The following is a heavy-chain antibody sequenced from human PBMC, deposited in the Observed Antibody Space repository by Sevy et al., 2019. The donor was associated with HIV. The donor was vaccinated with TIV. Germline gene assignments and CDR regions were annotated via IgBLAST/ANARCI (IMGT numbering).Heavy chain of an antibody. D-gene: IGHD2-15*01. V-gene: IGHV4-39*01. Sequence: SETLSLTCTVSGDSVSTSNKFWGWIRQPPGKGLEWIGSIHLTLSTFYNPSLKSRVIISEDTSKNQFSLRLSSLKAADTAVYYCARTQDCVGSAHGDSTSYPYAGDHYFDRWGRGTLVTVSS. CDR2: IHLTLST. J-gene: IGHJ4*02. CDR1: GDSVSTSNKF. CDR3: ARTQDCVGSAHGDSTSYPYAGDHYFDR.